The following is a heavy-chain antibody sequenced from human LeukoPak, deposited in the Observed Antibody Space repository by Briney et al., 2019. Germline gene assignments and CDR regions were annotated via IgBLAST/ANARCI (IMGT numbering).Heavy chain of an antibody. CDR3: ARGRYYYDSSGYSYYDY. J-gene: IGHJ4*02. CDR1: GFTFSSYA. D-gene: IGHD3-22*01. Sequence: PGGSLRLSCAASGFTFSSYAMHWVRQAPGKGLEYVSAISSNGGSTYYANSVKGRFTISRDNSKNTLYLQMGSLRAEDMAVYYCARGRYYYDSSGYSYYDYWGQGPLVTVSS. CDR2: ISSNGGST. V-gene: IGHV3-64*01.